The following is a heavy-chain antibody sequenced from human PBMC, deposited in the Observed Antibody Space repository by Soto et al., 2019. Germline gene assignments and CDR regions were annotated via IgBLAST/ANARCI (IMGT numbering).Heavy chain of an antibody. CDR1: GFTLSSYN. CDR2: ISSSSSYI. Sequence: GGSLRLSCAASGFTLSSYNMNWVRQAPGKGLEWVSSISSSSSYIYYADSVKGRFTISRDNAKNSLYLQMNGLRAEDTAVYYCARAAPDHDAFDIWGLGTMVTVSS. V-gene: IGHV3-21*01. J-gene: IGHJ3*02. CDR3: ARAAPDHDAFDI.